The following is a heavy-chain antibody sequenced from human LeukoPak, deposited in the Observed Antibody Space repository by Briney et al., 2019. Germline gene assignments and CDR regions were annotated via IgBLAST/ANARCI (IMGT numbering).Heavy chain of an antibody. J-gene: IGHJ4*02. V-gene: IGHV3-21*01. D-gene: IGHD1-26*01. CDR2: ISSSTSSI. CDR3: ARDPSGIYSY. Sequence: ECFSSISSSTSSIYYPYSVKGPFTISRDNATNSLYLQMNSLRAEDTAVYYCARDPSGIYSYWGQGTLVTVSS.